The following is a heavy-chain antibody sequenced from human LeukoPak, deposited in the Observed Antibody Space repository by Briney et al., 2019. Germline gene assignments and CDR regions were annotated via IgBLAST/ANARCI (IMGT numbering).Heavy chain of an antibody. CDR3: ARRDRWAPFDY. CDR1: GGSFSGHY. CDR2: INHSGST. V-gene: IGHV4-34*01. D-gene: IGHD1-26*01. J-gene: IGHJ4*02. Sequence: SETLSLTCAVYGGSFSGHYWSWIRQPPGKGLEWIGEINHSGSTNYNPSLKSRVTISVDTSKNQFSLKLSSVTAADTAVYYCARRDRWAPFDYWGQGTLVTVSS.